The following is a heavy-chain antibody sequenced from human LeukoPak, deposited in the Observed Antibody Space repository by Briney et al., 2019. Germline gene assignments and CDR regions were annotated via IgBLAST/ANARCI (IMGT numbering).Heavy chain of an antibody. CDR2: ISAYNGNT. CDR3: ASPYCSSTSCYIGDAGGAFDI. D-gene: IGHD2-2*02. CDR1: GGTFSSYA. V-gene: IGHV1-18*01. J-gene: IGHJ3*02. Sequence: ASVKVSCKASGGTFSSYAISWMRQALGQGLEWMGWISAYNGNTNYAQKLQGRVTMTTDTSTSTAYMELRSLRSDDTAVYYCASPYCSSTSCYIGDAGGAFDIWGQGTMVTVSS.